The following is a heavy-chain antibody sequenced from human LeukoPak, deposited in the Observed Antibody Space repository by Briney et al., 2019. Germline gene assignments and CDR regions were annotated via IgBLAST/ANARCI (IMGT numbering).Heavy chain of an antibody. CDR2: ISPSGTT. J-gene: IGHJ5*02. Sequence: SETLSFTCTVSGGYTGSHYWSWIRQPAGKGLEWIGRISPSGTTHYNPSPGSRVTMSVDTSKNYFSLRLSSVTAADTAVYYCARDFYASGFYFWFDPWGQGILVTVSS. V-gene: IGHV4-4*07. CDR1: GGYTGSHY. CDR3: ARDFYASGFYFWFDP. D-gene: IGHD2/OR15-2a*01.